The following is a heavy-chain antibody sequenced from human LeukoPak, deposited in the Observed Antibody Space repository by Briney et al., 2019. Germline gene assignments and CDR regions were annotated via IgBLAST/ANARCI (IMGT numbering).Heavy chain of an antibody. CDR1: GYTFTGYY. CDR2: INPNSGDT. J-gene: IGHJ4*02. D-gene: IGHD3-22*01. CDR3: ARGDSSPYYYFDY. Sequence: ASVRVSCKASGYTFTGYYLHWVRQAPGQGLEWMGWINPNSGDTNYAQKFQGRVTMTRDTSISTAYMELSRLRSDDTAVFYCARGDSSPYYYFDYWGQGTLVTVSS. V-gene: IGHV1-2*02.